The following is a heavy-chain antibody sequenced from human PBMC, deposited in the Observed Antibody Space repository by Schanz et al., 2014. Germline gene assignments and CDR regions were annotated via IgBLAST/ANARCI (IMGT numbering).Heavy chain of an antibody. Sequence: QVQLVESGGGLVQPGRSLRLSCAASGFTFSRSGMHWVRQAPGKGLEWVAIIWFDGSNKYYADSVKGRFTISRDNSKNTLFLQMNSLRAEDTAVYYCTRDRGALINHNDALDLWGQGTMVSVSS. V-gene: IGHV3-33*01. D-gene: IGHD3-16*01. CDR1: GFTFSRSG. CDR3: TRDRGALINHNDALDL. J-gene: IGHJ3*01. CDR2: IWFDGSNK.